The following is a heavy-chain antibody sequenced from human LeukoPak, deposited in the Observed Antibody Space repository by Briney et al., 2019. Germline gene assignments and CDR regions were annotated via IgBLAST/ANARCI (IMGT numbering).Heavy chain of an antibody. V-gene: IGHV3-20*04. J-gene: IGHJ3*02. Sequence: PGGSLGLSCAASGFTFDDYGMSWVRQAPGKGLEWVSGINWDGGSTGYADSVKGRFTISRDNAKNSLYLQMNSLRAEDTALYYCARTKQQLVLDAFDIWGQGTMVTVSS. D-gene: IGHD6-13*01. CDR2: INWDGGST. CDR1: GFTFDDYG. CDR3: ARTKQQLVLDAFDI.